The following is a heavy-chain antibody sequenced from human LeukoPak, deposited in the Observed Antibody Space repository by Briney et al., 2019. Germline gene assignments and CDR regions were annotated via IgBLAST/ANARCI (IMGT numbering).Heavy chain of an antibody. V-gene: IGHV1-8*03. D-gene: IGHD6-13*01. CDR2: MNPNSGNT. CDR3: ARAAAGTGYYFDY. Sequence: ASVKVSCKASGYTFTSYDINWVRQATGQGLEWMGWMNPNSGNTGYAQKLQGRVTITRNTSISTAYMELSSLRSEDTAVYYCARAAAGTGYYFDYWGQGTLVTVSS. J-gene: IGHJ4*02. CDR1: GYTFTSYD.